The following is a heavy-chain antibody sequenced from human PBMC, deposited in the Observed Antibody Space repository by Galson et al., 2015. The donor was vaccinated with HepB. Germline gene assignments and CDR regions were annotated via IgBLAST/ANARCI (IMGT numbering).Heavy chain of an antibody. V-gene: IGHV1-18*04. J-gene: IGHJ6*02. CDR1: GYTFTSYG. D-gene: IGHD6-13*01. CDR2: ISAYNGNT. Sequence: SVKVSCKASGYTFTSYGISWVRQAPGQGLEWMGWISAYNGNTNYAQKLQGRVTMTADTSTSTAYMELRSLRSDDTAVYYCARDWGPGGSWYFSLYYYYGMDVWGQGTTVTVSS. CDR3: ARDWGPGGSWYFSLYYYYGMDV.